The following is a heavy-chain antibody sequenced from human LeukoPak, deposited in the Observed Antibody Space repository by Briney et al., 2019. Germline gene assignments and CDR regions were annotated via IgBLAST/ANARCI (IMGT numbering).Heavy chain of an antibody. J-gene: IGHJ1*01. CDR3: ARGGWGYSSGWYGVRFFQH. D-gene: IGHD6-19*01. CDR2: INPNSGGT. V-gene: IGHV1-2*02. Sequence: ASVKVSCKASGYTFTGYYVHWVRQAPGQGLEWMGWINPNSGGTNYAQKFQGRVTMTRNTSISTAYMELSSLRSEDTAVYYCARGGWGYSSGWYGVRFFQHWGQGTLVTVSS. CDR1: GYTFTGYY.